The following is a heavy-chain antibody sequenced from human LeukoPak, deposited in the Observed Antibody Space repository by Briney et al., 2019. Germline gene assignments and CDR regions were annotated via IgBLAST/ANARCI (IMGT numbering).Heavy chain of an antibody. CDR1: GFTFSSYS. Sequence: GGSLRLSCAASGFTFSSYSMNWVRQAPGKGLEWVSSISSSSSYIYYADSVKGRFTIFRDNAKNSLYLQMNSLRAEDTAVYYCARGIGIAGGLFDYWGQGTLVTVSS. CDR2: ISSSSSYI. D-gene: IGHD6-13*01. V-gene: IGHV3-21*01. J-gene: IGHJ4*02. CDR3: ARGIGIAGGLFDY.